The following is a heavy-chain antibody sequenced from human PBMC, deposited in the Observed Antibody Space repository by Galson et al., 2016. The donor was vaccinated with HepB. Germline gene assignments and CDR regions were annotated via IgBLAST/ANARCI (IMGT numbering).Heavy chain of an antibody. V-gene: IGHV3-53*01. CDR2: IYSGGNT. CDR3: ARAPYYSGSGMGFFDL. J-gene: IGHJ2*01. Sequence: SLRLSCAASGFTVSSKYMSWVRQAPGKGLEWVSIIYSGGNTYYADSVEGRFTISRDNSRNTVYLQMNTLRAEDTAFYYCARAPYYSGSGMGFFDLWGRGTLVTVSS. CDR1: GFTVSSKY. D-gene: IGHD3-10*01.